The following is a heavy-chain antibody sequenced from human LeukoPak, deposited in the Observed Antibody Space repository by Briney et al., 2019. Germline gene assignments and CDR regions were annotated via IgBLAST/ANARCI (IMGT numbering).Heavy chain of an antibody. CDR3: ARDTYWDY. J-gene: IGHJ4*02. Sequence: GGSLRLSCAASGFMFSSQAMSWVRQAPGKGLEWVSSISGSGIKTDYADSVRGRFTISRDNSKNTVYLQMNSLRVEDTAVYYCARDTYWDYWGQGTLVTVSS. D-gene: IGHD2-15*01. CDR1: GFMFSSQA. V-gene: IGHV3-23*01. CDR2: ISGSGIKT.